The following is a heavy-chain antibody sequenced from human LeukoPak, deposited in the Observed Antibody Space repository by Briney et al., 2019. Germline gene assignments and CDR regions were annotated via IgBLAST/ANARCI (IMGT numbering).Heavy chain of an antibody. CDR3: TRDSLPTFSGYYYCMDV. Sequence: GGSLRLSCTGSGFTFGDYAVSWVRRAPGKGLEWIGFIRSKTYGGTPEYAASVKGRFTISRDDSNSIAYLEMNSLKTDDTAVYYCTRDSLPTFSGYYYCMDVWGKGTTVAISS. CDR1: GFTFGDYA. J-gene: IGHJ6*03. V-gene: IGHV3-49*04. CDR2: IRSKTYGGTP.